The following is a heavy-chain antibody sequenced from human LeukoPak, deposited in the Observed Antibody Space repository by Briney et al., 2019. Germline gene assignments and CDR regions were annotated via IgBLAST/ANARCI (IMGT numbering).Heavy chain of an antibody. V-gene: IGHV4-59*01. CDR3: ATMVQGVYTYFGS. J-gene: IGHJ4*02. CDR1: GGSISSYY. Sequence: SETLSLTCTVSGGSISSYYWSWIRQPPGKGLEWIGYIYYRGSTNYDPSLKSRVTISVDTSKNQFSLKLTSVTAADTAVYYCATMVQGVYTYFGSWGQGNLVAVSP. D-gene: IGHD3-10*01. CDR2: IYYRGST.